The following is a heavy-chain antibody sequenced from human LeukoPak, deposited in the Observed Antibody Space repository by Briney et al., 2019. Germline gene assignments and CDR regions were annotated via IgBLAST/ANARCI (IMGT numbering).Heavy chain of an antibody. J-gene: IGHJ4*02. CDR3: ARSADRSGYFREITLYYFDY. CDR1: GFTFSDYY. V-gene: IGHV3-11*01. CDR2: ISNRGTTI. D-gene: IGHD3-22*01. Sequence: GGSLRLSCAASGFTFSDYYMSWIRQAPGKGLEWVSYISNRGTTIHYADSVRGRFTISRDNAKKSLYLQMNGLRAEDTAVYYCARSADRSGYFREITLYYFDYWGQGTLVTVSS.